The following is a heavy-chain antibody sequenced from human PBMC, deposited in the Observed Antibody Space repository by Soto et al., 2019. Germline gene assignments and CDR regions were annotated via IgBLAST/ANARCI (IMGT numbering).Heavy chain of an antibody. D-gene: IGHD3-3*02. CDR2: VFSSGST. J-gene: IGHJ6*02. CDR1: GGAISSYY. Sequence: SETLSLTCSVPGGAISSYYWSWVRQPAGKGLEWIGRVFSSGSTNYNASLKSRVTMSIDTSKNEVSLTLRSVTAADTAVYYCARVAFSYFGMDVWGPGTTVTVSS. V-gene: IGHV4-4*07. CDR3: ARVAFSYFGMDV.